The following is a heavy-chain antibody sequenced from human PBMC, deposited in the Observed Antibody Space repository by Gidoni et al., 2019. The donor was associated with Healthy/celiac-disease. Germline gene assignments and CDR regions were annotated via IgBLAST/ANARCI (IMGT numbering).Heavy chain of an antibody. J-gene: IGHJ4*02. CDR1: GFTFSSYA. CDR3: ARGRIVGATTGGLTDY. D-gene: IGHD1-26*01. CDR2: ISYDGSNK. Sequence: QVQLVESGGGVVQPGRSLRLSCAASGFTFSSYAMHWVRQAPGKGLEWVAVISYDGSNKYYADSVKGRFTISRDNSKNTLYLQMNSLRAEDTAVYYCARGRIVGATTGGLTDYWGQGTLVTVSS. V-gene: IGHV3-30-3*01.